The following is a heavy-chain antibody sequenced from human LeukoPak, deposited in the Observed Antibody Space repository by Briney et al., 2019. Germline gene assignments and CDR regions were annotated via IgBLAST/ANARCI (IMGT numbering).Heavy chain of an antibody. CDR3: ARGLRQGSAWSWGPKEKSYQYMDV. D-gene: IGHD6-19*01. J-gene: IGHJ6*04. CDR1: GGSFSSHY. Sequence: SETLSLTCGVSGGSFSSHYWTWIRQPPGKGLEWIGEINPRGSTNYNPSLESRVTVSADTSRNQLSLSLTFVTAADSAVYFCARGLRQGSAWSWGPKEKSYQYMDVWGTGTTVIVSS. CDR2: INPRGST. V-gene: IGHV4-34*01.